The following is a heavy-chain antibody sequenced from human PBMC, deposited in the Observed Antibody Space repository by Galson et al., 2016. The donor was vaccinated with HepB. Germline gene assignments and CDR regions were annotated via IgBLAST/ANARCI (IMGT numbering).Heavy chain of an antibody. J-gene: IGHJ4*02. CDR3: ASGYFYDSSGYYFDY. Sequence: SLRLSCAVSGLTFDDYAIHWVRQAPGKGLEWVSGISWDSRSIDYADSVKGRFTISRDNAKNSPYLQMSSLRAEDTALYYCASGYFYDSSGYYFDYWGQGTLVTVSS. CDR2: ISWDSRSI. V-gene: IGHV3-9*01. CDR1: GLTFDDYA. D-gene: IGHD3-22*01.